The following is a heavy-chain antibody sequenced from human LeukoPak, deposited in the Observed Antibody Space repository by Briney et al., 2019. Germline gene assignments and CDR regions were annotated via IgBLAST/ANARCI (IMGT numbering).Heavy chain of an antibody. Sequence: GGSLRPSCAASGFTFNNYWIHWVRQVPGKGLVWVSRINNDGSSASYVDSVKGRFTISRDNAKNTLFLQMNSLRAEDTAVYYCARRGTGHGMDVWGQGTTVIVSS. CDR1: GFTFNNYW. D-gene: IGHD1-1*01. CDR2: INNDGSSA. J-gene: IGHJ6*02. CDR3: ARRGTGHGMDV. V-gene: IGHV3-74*01.